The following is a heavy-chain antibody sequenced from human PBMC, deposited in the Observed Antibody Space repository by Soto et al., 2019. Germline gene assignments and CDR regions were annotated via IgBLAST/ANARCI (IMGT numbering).Heavy chain of an antibody. J-gene: IGHJ6*02. CDR2: IYYSGST. V-gene: IGHV4-30-4*01. CDR3: AREDIVVVPAAQRGYYYGMDV. Sequence: PSETLSLTCTVSGGSISSGDYYWSLIRQPPGKGLEWIGYIYYSGSTYYNPSLKSRVTISVDTSKNQFSLKLSSVTAADTAVYYCAREDIVVVPAAQRGYYYGMDVWGQGTTVTVSS. CDR1: GGSISSGDYY. D-gene: IGHD2-2*01.